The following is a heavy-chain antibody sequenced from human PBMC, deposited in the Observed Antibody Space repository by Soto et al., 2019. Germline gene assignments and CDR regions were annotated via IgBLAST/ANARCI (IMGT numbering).Heavy chain of an antibody. D-gene: IGHD2-2*02. CDR3: AREGRGKKAGYNGLVSLGY. V-gene: IGHV1-69*06. CDR2: IIPIFNST. Sequence: SVKVSCKVSGSRFSNYVISWVRQAPGHGLEWLGRIIPIFNSTKYAQSFQGRVTITADKSTSTASLELSSLRSDDTAVYYCAREGRGKKAGYNGLVSLGYWGQGTLVTVSS. CDR1: GSRFSNYV. J-gene: IGHJ4*02.